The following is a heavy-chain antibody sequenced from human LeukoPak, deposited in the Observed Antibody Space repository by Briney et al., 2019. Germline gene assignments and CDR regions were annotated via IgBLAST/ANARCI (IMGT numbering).Heavy chain of an antibody. CDR3: AHSRDPSGWYGDF. Sequence: GSGPTLVNPTQTLTLTCTFSGFSLSTSGMGVGWIRQPPGKALECLAVIYWDDDKRYSPFLKGRLTITKDTAKNQVILTLTNMGPVDTATYYCAHSRDPSGWYGDFWGQGILVTVSS. J-gene: IGHJ4*02. CDR1: GFSLSTSGMG. V-gene: IGHV2-5*02. CDR2: IYWDDDK. D-gene: IGHD6-19*01.